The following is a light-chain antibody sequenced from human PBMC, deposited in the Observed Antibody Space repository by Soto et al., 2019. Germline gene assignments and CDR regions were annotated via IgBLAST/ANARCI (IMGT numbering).Light chain of an antibody. J-gene: IGKJ4*01. V-gene: IGKV1-39*01. CDR2: AAS. CDR1: QSISSF. CDR3: QQRYSTPLT. Sequence: DIQMTQSPSSLSASVGDRVTITCRASQSISSFLNWYQQKPGKAPKLLLYAASSLQSGVPSRFSGSGSGTHFTLTISSLELEHFATYYCQQRYSTPLTFGGGTEVEI.